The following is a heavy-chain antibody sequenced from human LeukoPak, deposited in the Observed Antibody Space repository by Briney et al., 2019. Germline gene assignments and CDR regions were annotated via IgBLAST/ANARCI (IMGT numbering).Heavy chain of an antibody. CDR3: ARGALIAVAGRFDY. J-gene: IGHJ4*02. CDR2: ISYDGSNK. D-gene: IGHD6-19*01. CDR1: GFTFSSYA. Sequence: PGGSLRLSCAASGFTFSSYAMHWVRQAPGKGLEWVAVISYDGSNKYYADSVKGRFTISRDNSKNTLYLQMNSLRAEDTAVYYCARGALIAVAGRFDYWGQGTLVTVSS. V-gene: IGHV3-30-3*01.